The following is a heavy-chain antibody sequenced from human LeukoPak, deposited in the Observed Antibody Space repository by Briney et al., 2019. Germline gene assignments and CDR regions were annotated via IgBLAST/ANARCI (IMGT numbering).Heavy chain of an antibody. Sequence: GGSLRLSCAASGFTFSDYYMSWIRQAPGKGLEWVSIIYSGSRTYYADSVKGRFTISRDDSKNTLYFQLNSLRPEDTAVYYCAIRSTSGSWSALDIWGQGTMVTVSS. CDR3: AIRSTSGSWSALDI. J-gene: IGHJ3*02. CDR2: IYSGSRT. D-gene: IGHD3-10*01. CDR1: GFTFSDYY. V-gene: IGHV3-66*02.